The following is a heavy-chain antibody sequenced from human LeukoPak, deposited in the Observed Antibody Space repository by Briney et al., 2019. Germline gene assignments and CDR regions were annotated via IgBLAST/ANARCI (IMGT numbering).Heavy chain of an antibody. CDR3: ATIVVVPAETPYYFDY. Sequence: GVSLRLSCAASGFTFSSYAMSWVRQAPGKGLEWVSAISGSGGSTYYADSVKGRFTISRDNSKNTLYLQMNSLRAEDTAVYYCATIVVVPAETPYYFDYWGQGTLVTVSS. D-gene: IGHD2-2*01. V-gene: IGHV3-23*01. CDR2: ISGSGGST. J-gene: IGHJ4*02. CDR1: GFTFSSYA.